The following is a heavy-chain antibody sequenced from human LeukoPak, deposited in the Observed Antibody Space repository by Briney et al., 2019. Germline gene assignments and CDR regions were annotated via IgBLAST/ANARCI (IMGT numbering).Heavy chain of an antibody. CDR1: GDSIRNSNW. D-gene: IGHD2/OR15-2a*01. V-gene: IGHV4-4*02. CDR2: IFESGST. CDR3: ARGTKGFGRIYLDC. Sequence: SETLSLTCTVSGDSIRNSNWWSWVRQVPGKGLEWIGEIFESGSTNYSPSLKSRVSISVDKSKNQFSLKLNSVTAADTAVYFCARGTKGFGRIYLDCWGQGTLVTVSS. J-gene: IGHJ4*02.